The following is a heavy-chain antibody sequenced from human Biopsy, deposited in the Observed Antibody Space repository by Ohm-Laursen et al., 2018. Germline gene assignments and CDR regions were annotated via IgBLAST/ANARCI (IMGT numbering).Heavy chain of an antibody. D-gene: IGHD3-3*01. J-gene: IGHJ6*02. CDR3: ATRGGDDFWSGHYSEIYYYYTLDV. CDR2: IKPNNGDT. Sequence: ASVTVSCKASGYTYPDYYVHWVRQAPGQGLEWMGWIKPNNGDTDYSQRFQGRVTLAWDRSASTGYMEVSSLRSGDTALYYCATRGGDDFWSGHYSEIYYYYTLDVWGQGTTVTVSS. CDR1: GYTYPDYY. V-gene: IGHV1-2*02.